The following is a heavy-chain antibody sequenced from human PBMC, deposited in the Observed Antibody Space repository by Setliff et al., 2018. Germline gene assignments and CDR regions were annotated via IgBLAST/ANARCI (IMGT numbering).Heavy chain of an antibody. Sequence: SETLSLTCTVSGGSISSSDFYWGWIRQPPGKGLEWIGSIYYSGTTYYNPSLKSPVTISIDTSKNQFSLKLSSVTAADTAIYYCARHDARGYYYYMDVWGEGTTVTFSS. CDR2: IYYSGTT. CDR3: ARHDARGYYYYMDV. V-gene: IGHV4-39*01. CDR1: GGSISSSDFY. D-gene: IGHD3-10*01. J-gene: IGHJ6*03.